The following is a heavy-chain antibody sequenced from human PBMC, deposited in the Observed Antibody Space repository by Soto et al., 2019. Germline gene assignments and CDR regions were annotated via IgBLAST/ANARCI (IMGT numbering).Heavy chain of an antibody. CDR2: ISYDGSNK. D-gene: IGHD1-20*01. J-gene: IGHJ3*02. CDR1: GFTFSSYG. CDR3: AKDDGPRFRYNWNQDAFDI. Sequence: GGSLRLSCAASGFTFSSYGMHWVRQAPGKGLEWVAVISYDGSNKYYADSVKGRFTISRDNSKNTLYLQMNSLRAEDTAVYYCAKDDGPRFRYNWNQDAFDIWGQGTMVTVSS. V-gene: IGHV3-30*18.